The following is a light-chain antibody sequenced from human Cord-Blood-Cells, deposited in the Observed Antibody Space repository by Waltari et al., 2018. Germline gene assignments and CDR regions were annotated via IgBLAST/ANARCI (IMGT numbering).Light chain of an antibody. Sequence: QSALTQPASVSGSPGQSITISCTGTSSDVGGYNYVSWYQHHPGKAPKLMIYDVSKRPSGFSNRLSGSKSGNTASLTISGLQAEDEADYYCSSYTSSSTLVFGGGTKLTVL. CDR3: SSYTSSSTLV. V-gene: IGLV2-14*03. CDR2: DVS. CDR1: SSDVGGYNY. J-gene: IGLJ3*02.